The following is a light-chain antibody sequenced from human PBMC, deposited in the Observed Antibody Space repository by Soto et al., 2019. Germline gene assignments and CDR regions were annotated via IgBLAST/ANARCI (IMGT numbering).Light chain of an antibody. J-gene: IGLJ2*01. CDR2: GNS. V-gene: IGLV1-40*01. CDR1: SSNIGAGYD. CDR3: QSYDSSLSGHVV. Sequence: QSVLTQPPSVSGAPGQRVTISCTGSSSNIGAGYDVHWYQQLPGTAPKLLIYGNSNRPSGVPDRFSGSKSGTSASLAITGLQADDEAVYYCQSYDSSLSGHVVFGGGTKATVL.